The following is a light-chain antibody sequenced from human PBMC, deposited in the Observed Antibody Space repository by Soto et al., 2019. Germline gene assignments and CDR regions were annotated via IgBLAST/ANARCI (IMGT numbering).Light chain of an antibody. J-gene: IGLJ2*01. CDR1: GSNTGSNA. V-gene: IGLV1-44*01. Sequence: QSVLSQAPSASGTPGQTVTISCSGSGSNTGSNAVDWYQQLPGTAPKLVIYRDSQRPSGVPDRFSGSKSGTSASLAISGLQSEDEADYYCASWDGSLNRPLFGGGTKVTVL. CDR3: ASWDGSLNRPL. CDR2: RDS.